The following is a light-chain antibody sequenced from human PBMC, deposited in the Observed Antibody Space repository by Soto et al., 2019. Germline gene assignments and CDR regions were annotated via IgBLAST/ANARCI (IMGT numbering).Light chain of an antibody. CDR3: AAWDDSLNGGV. Sequence: QSVLTQPPSASGTPGQRVTISCSGSSSNIGSATVNWYQQLPGTAPKLLIYNNNQRPSGVPDRFSGSKSGTSASLAISGLQSEDEADYYCAAWDDSLNGGVFGGGTKLTVL. CDR2: NNN. CDR1: SSNIGSAT. V-gene: IGLV1-44*01. J-gene: IGLJ3*02.